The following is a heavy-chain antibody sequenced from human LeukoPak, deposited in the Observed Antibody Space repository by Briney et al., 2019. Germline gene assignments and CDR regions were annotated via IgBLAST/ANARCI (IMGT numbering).Heavy chain of an antibody. CDR1: GFTFSSYG. J-gene: IGHJ4*02. D-gene: IGHD6-13*01. CDR3: AKDRAAAGSVCYFDY. V-gene: IGHV3-30*02. CDR2: IRYDGSNK. Sequence: GGSLRLSCAASGFTFSSYGMHWVRQAPGKGLEWVAFIRYDGSNKYYADSVKGRFTISRDNSKNTLYLQMNSLRAEDTAVYYCAKDRAAAGSVCYFDYWGQGTLVTVSS.